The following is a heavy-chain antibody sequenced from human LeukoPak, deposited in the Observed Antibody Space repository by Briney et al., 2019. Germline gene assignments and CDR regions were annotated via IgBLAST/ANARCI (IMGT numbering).Heavy chain of an antibody. CDR1: GGSFSGYY. CDR3: ARDKRVAVAGTYIYYYYMDV. V-gene: IGHV4-4*07. D-gene: IGHD6-19*01. J-gene: IGHJ6*03. CDR2: IYISGSGST. Sequence: SETLSLTCAVYGGSFSGYYWNWIRQSPGKGLEWIGRIYISGSGSTNYNPSLKSRVTMSVDTSKNQFSLKLSSVTAADTAVYYCARDKRVAVAGTYIYYYYMDVWGNGTTVTISS.